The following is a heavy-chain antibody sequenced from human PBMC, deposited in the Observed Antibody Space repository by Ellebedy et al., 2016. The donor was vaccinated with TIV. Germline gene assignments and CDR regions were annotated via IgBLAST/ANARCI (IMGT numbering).Heavy chain of an antibody. J-gene: IGHJ4*02. CDR3: ARMARPWAFDY. CDR1: GGSFSGYY. Sequence: MPSETLSLTCAVYGGSFSGYYWSWIRQPPGKGLEWIGEINHSGSTNYNPSLKSRVTISVDTSKNQFSLKLNSVTAADTAVYFCARMARPWAFDYWGQGSLVTVSS. D-gene: IGHD6-6*01. V-gene: IGHV4-34*01. CDR2: INHSGST.